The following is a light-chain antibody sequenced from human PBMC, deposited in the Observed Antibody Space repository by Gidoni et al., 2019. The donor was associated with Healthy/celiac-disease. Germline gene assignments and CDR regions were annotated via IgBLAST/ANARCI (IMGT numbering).Light chain of an antibody. V-gene: IGKV3-20*01. CDR1: QSVSSSY. CDR3: QQYGSSGWT. CDR2: GAS. J-gene: IGKJ1*01. Sequence: EIVLTHSPGTLSLSPGERATLPCRASQSVSSSYLAWYQQKPGQAPRLLIYGASSGSGTDFTLTISRLEPEDFAVYYWQQYGSSGWTFGQGTKVEIK.